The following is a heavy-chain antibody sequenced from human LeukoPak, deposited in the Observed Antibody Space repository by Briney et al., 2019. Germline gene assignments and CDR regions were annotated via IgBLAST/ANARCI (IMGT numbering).Heavy chain of an antibody. V-gene: IGHV3-23*01. CDR2: ISDDGGAT. D-gene: IGHD2-15*01. Sequence: QAGGSLRLSCAASGFTFGRYAMTWVRQAPGRGLEWVSIISDDGGATYYADSVKGRFTISRDNSKNMLYLQMNTLRAEDTAVYYCAKGQRVVVPSTRILDVWGKGTTVTVSS. CDR1: GFTFGRYA. J-gene: IGHJ6*03. CDR3: AKGQRVVVPSTRILDV.